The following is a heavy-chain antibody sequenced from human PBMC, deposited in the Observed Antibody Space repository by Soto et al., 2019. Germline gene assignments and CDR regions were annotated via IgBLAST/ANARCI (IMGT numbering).Heavy chain of an antibody. V-gene: IGHV4-31*03. D-gene: IGHD4-17*01. J-gene: IGHJ6*02. Sequence: QVQLQESGPGLVKPSQTLSLTCTVSGGSISSGGYYWSWIRQHPGKGLEWIGYIYYSGSTYYNPSLKSRVTISVDTCKNQFSLKLSSVTAADTAVYYCARDKDYGDYGYYYYGMDVWGQGTTVTVSS. CDR2: IYYSGST. CDR1: GGSISSGGYY. CDR3: ARDKDYGDYGYYYYGMDV.